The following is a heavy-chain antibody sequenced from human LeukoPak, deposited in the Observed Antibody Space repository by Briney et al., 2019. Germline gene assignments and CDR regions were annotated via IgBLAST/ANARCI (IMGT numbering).Heavy chain of an antibody. J-gene: IGHJ4*02. CDR2: ITNSGNSK. D-gene: IGHD5-24*01. CDR3: ARDLEDYNNYGEMAI. V-gene: IGHV3-48*01. CDR1: EFTFSSYS. Sequence: GGSLRLSCAASEFTFSSYSMNWVRQAPGKGLEWVSYITNSGNSKSYADSVKGRFTISRDNTKNSLYLQMNSLRAEDTAVYYCARDLEDYNNYGEMAIWGQGTLVTVSS.